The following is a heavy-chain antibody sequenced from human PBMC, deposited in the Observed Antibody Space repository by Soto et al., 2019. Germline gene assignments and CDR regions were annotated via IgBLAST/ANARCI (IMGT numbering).Heavy chain of an antibody. Sequence: SETLSLTCTVSGGSINTFYWSWVRQPAGKGLEWIGRIFSSGSTSFNPSLESRVAMSVDTSKNHFSLNLSSVTAADMAVYYCAREGSYSAYNFAHGIQLWSLDFWGQGALVTVSS. CDR2: IFSSGST. D-gene: IGHD5-12*01. J-gene: IGHJ4*02. CDR3: AREGSYSAYNFAHGIQLWSLDF. V-gene: IGHV4-4*07. CDR1: GGSINTFY.